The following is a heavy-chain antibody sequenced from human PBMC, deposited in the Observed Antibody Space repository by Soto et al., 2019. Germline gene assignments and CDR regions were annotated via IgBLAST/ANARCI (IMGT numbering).Heavy chain of an antibody. Sequence: SETLSLTCTVSGGSIASTSYYWGWIRQPPGKGLEWIGSIYYTGTTYYNPSLKSRVTTSVDTSKNQVSLNLNSVTAADTAVYYCARHEGRGSFPFDYWGQGTLVTVSS. J-gene: IGHJ4*02. CDR3: ARHEGRGSFPFDY. CDR2: IYYTGTT. V-gene: IGHV4-39*01. CDR1: GGSIASTSYY. D-gene: IGHD6-25*01.